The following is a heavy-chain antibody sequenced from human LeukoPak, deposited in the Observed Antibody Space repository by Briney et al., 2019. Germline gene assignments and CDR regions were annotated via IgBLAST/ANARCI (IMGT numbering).Heavy chain of an antibody. CDR3: ASLSLRWPDY. CDR2: ISSSSSYI. CDR1: GFTFSXXS. J-gene: IGHJ4*02. Sequence: GGSXXLSCAASGFTFSXXSMNWVXQXXGXGXECVSAISSSSSYIYYADSVKGRFTISRDNAKNSLYLQMNSLRAEDTAVYYCASLSLRWPDYWGQGALVTVSS. V-gene: IGHV3-21*01. D-gene: IGHD4-23*01.